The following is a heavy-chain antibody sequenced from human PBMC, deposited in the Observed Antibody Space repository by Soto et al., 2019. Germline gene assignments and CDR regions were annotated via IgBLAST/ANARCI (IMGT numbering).Heavy chain of an antibody. J-gene: IGHJ6*02. Sequence: TSCNRGAGYSFAIYWTLLVSQMPGKGLEWMGRIDPSDSYTNYSPSFQGHVTISADKSISTAYLQWSSLKASDTAMYYCARPRYYYGMDVWGQGNTVTFSS. CDR3: ARPRYYYGMDV. V-gene: IGHV5-10-1*01. CDR1: GYSFAIYW. CDR2: IDPSDSYT.